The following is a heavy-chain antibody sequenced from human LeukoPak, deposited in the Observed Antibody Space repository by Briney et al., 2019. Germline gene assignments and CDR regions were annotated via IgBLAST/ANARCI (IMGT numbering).Heavy chain of an antibody. J-gene: IGHJ4*02. Sequence: SQTLSLTCAISGDSVSSYSAAWDWIRQSPSRGLEWLGRTYYRSKWYNDYAVSVKSRITINPDTSKNQFSLQLNSVTPEDTAVYFCARDKVAIGGAKDWGQGTLVTVSS. V-gene: IGHV6-1*01. CDR1: GDSVSSYSAA. CDR2: TYYRSKWYN. D-gene: IGHD5-12*01. CDR3: ARDKVAIGGAKD.